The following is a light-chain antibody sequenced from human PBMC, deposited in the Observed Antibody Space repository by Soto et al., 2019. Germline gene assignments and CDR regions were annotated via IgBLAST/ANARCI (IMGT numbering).Light chain of an antibody. CDR2: GAS. CDR1: QSGSSSY. CDR3: QQYGSSPWT. V-gene: IGKV3-20*01. Sequence: EIVLTQSPGTLSLSPGERATLSCRASQSGSSSYLAWYQQKPGQAPRLLIYGASSRATGIPDRFSGSGSGTDFTLTISRLEPEDFAVYYCQQYGSSPWTVGQGTKVDIK. J-gene: IGKJ1*01.